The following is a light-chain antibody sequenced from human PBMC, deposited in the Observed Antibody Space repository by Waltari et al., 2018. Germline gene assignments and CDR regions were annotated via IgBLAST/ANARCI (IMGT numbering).Light chain of an antibody. Sequence: VLTQSPGTLSLSPGERATLSCRASQSLTKRYLAWYQQKPGQAPRLLSYGASSRAAGIPDRFSGSGSGTDFTLTMSSLEPEDSAVYYCQQYGSSILYTFGQGTKLEIK. CDR2: GAS. CDR3: QQYGSSILYT. CDR1: QSLTKRY. J-gene: IGKJ2*01. V-gene: IGKV3-20*01.